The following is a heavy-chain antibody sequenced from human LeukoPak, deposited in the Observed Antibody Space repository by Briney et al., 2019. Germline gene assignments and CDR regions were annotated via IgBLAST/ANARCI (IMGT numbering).Heavy chain of an antibody. V-gene: IGHV3-33*06. Sequence: GGSLRLSCVASGFTLSSYGMHWVRQAPGKGLEWVAIIWYDGSNKYYADSVKGRFTISRDNSKSTLYLQMNSLSAEDTAIYYCAKALAVYCDSTSCQHYFDYWGQGTLVTVSS. CDR3: AKALAVYCDSTSCQHYFDY. D-gene: IGHD2-2*01. J-gene: IGHJ4*02. CDR2: IWYDGSNK. CDR1: GFTLSSYG.